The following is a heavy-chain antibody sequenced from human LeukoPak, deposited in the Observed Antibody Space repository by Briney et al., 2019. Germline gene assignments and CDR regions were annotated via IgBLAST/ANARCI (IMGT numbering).Heavy chain of an antibody. Sequence: SETLSLTCAVSGGSISGSNWWSWVRQPPGKGLEWIGEFHHSGGTNYNPSLKSRVTISIDKSNNQFSLKLTSVTAADTAVYYCARNGAFAVEYWGRGSLVTVSS. CDR2: FHHSGGT. D-gene: IGHD1-1*01. CDR1: GGSISGSNW. J-gene: IGHJ4*02. V-gene: IGHV4-4*02. CDR3: ARNGAFAVEY.